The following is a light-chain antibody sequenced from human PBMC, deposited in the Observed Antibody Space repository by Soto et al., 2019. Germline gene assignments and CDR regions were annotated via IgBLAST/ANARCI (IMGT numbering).Light chain of an antibody. CDR1: SEHSSYA. Sequence: QLVLTQSPSASASLGASVKLTCTLSSEHSSYAIAWHQQQPEKGPRYLMKLNSDGSHSKGDGIPDRFSGSSSGAERYLTISSLQSEDEADYYCQTWGTGVVVFGGGTKVTVL. J-gene: IGLJ2*01. V-gene: IGLV4-69*01. CDR2: LNSDGSH. CDR3: QTWGTGVVV.